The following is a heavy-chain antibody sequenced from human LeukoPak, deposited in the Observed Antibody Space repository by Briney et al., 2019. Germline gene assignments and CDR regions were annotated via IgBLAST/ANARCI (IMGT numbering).Heavy chain of an antibody. Sequence: PGGSLRLSCAASGFIVNSYAMSGVRQAPGKGLAWVSLIYSDGVTQYADSVKGRFTISRDNSKNTLYLQMNSLRDEDTAVYFCARDRAEGKTWVEFDPWGQGTLVTVSS. V-gene: IGHV3-66*02. J-gene: IGHJ5*02. CDR2: IYSDGVT. CDR1: GFIVNSYA. CDR3: ARDRAEGKTWVEFDP.